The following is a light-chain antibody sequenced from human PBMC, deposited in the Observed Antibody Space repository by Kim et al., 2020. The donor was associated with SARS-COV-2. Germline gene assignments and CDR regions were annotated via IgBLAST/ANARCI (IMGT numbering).Light chain of an antibody. J-gene: IGLJ2*01. CDR3: QAWDSSTAV. Sequence: SYELTQPPSVSVSPGQTASITCSGDKLGDKYACWYQQKPGQSPVLVIYQDRERPSGIPERFSGSNSGNTVTLTISGTQAMDEADYYCQAWDSSTAVFGGG. V-gene: IGLV3-1*01. CDR1: KLGDKY. CDR2: QDR.